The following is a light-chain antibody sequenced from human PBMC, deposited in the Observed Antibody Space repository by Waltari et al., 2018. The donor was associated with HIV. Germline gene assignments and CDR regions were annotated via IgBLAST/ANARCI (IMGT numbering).Light chain of an antibody. Sequence: EILMTQSPATLSVSPGDRATLSCRASQRVTSHLAWFQQKVGQAPRLLIYGDSTRATGIPGRFSGSGSGTEFTLTISSLQSEDFAVYYCQQYTYWPLTFGGGTKVEIK. V-gene: IGKV3-15*01. J-gene: IGKJ4*01. CDR1: QRVTSH. CDR2: GDS. CDR3: QQYTYWPLT.